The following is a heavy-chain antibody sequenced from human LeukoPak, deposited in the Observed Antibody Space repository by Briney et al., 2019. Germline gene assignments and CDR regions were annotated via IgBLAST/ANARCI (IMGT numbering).Heavy chain of an antibody. D-gene: IGHD5-12*01. V-gene: IGHV3-23*01. CDR2: ISGSGYNT. CDR3: AKAGVVSVYSPAY. J-gene: IGHJ4*02. Sequence: AGSLRLSCTASGFTFSSYGMSWVRQPPGKGLEWVSTISGSGYNTYYADSVKGRFTIFRDNSKNTLYLQMNSRRAEHTALYYCAKAGVVSVYSPAYWGQETLVTVSS. CDR1: GFTFSSYG.